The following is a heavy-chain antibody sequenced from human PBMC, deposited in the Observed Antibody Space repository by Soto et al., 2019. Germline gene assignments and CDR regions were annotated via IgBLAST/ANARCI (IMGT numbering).Heavy chain of an antibody. V-gene: IGHV3-33*01. CDR2: IWYDGSNK. J-gene: IGHJ6*02. CDR1: GFNFRNHG. D-gene: IGHD2-2*01. Sequence: PGGSQRHSNAASGFNFRNHGMHWVSKAQGKGLEWVAVIWYDGSNKYYADSVKGRFTSSRDNAKNSLYLQMNSLRAEDTAVYYCARHLPVPAIYYYNVMDVWGHGTSVP. CDR3: ARHLPVPAIYYYNVMDV.